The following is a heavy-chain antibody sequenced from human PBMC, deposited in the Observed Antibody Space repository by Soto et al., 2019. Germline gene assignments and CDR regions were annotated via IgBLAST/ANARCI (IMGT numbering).Heavy chain of an antibody. Sequence: QVQLVQSGAEVKKPGSSVKVSCKASGGTFSSYAISWVRQAPGQGLEWMGGIIPIFGTANYAQKFQGRVTITADESTSTAYMELSSLRSEDTAVYYCARDAGYYYGSGSYYTPDYYYYGMDVWGQGTTVTASS. CDR2: IIPIFGTA. J-gene: IGHJ6*02. CDR3: ARDAGYYYGSGSYYTPDYYYYGMDV. D-gene: IGHD3-10*01. CDR1: GGTFSSYA. V-gene: IGHV1-69*01.